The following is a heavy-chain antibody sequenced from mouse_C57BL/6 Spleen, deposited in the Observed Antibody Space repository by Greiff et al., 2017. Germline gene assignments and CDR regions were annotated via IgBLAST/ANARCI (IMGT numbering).Heavy chain of an antibody. CDR2: INPGSGGT. Sequence: QVQLKESGAELVRPGTSVKVSCKASGYAFTNYLIEWVKQRPGQGLEWIGVINPGSGGTNYNEKFKGKATLTADQSSSTAYMQLSSLTSEDSAVYFCARDYDYDVWYFDVWGTGTTVTVSS. CDR3: ARDYDYDVWYFDV. D-gene: IGHD2-4*01. CDR1: GYAFTNYL. J-gene: IGHJ1*03. V-gene: IGHV1-54*01.